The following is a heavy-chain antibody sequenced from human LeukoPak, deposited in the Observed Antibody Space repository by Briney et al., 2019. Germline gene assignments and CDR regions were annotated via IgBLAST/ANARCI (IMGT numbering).Heavy chain of an antibody. CDR3: ARSFPYCSSTSCYPDY. J-gene: IGHJ4*02. Sequence: SETLSLTCTVSGGSISSGSYHWSWIRQPAGKGLEWIGRIYTSGSTNYNPSLKSRVTISVDTSKNQFSLKLSSVTAADTAVYYCARSFPYCSSTSCYPDYWGQGTLVTVSS. CDR2: IYTSGST. CDR1: GGSISSGSYH. D-gene: IGHD2-2*01. V-gene: IGHV4-61*02.